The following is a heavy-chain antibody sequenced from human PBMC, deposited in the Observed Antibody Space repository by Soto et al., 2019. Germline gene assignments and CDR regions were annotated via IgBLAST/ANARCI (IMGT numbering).Heavy chain of an antibody. CDR3: ARVPSSSWYDDYYSYVTDV. CDR1: GGTFSSYA. Sequence: QVQMVQSGAEVKKPGSSVKVSCTAAGGTFSSYAISWVRQAPGQGLEWMVGIIPIFGTANYAQKFQGRVPITAYEATSTAYMELSSLRSEDTAVYSCARVPSSSWYDDYYSYVTDVWGQGPTVTVSS. D-gene: IGHD6-13*01. CDR2: IIPIFGTA. V-gene: IGHV1-69*01. J-gene: IGHJ6*02.